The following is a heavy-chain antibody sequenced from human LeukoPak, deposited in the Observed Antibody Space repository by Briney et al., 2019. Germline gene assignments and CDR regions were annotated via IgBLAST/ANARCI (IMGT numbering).Heavy chain of an antibody. D-gene: IGHD1-26*01. CDR2: ISSSSSTI. CDR1: GFMFNTCS. V-gene: IGHV3-48*02. Sequence: GGSLRLSCAASGFMFNTCSMNWVGQAPGKGLEWVSYISSSSSTIYNADSVKGRFTISRDNAKNSLFLQMNSLRDEDTAVYYCARDAPTYVGFDYWGQGTLVTVSS. CDR3: ARDAPTYVGFDY. J-gene: IGHJ4*02.